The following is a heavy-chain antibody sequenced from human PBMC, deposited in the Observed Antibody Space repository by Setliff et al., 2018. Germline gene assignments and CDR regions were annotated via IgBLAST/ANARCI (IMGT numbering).Heavy chain of an antibody. Sequence: GASVKVSCQASGYTFTGYYMHWVRQAPGQGLEWMGWINPNSGGTNYAQKFQGWVTMTRDTSISTAYMELSRLRSDDTAVYYCARSGPYYYDSRGAFDIWGQGTMVTVS. D-gene: IGHD3-22*01. J-gene: IGHJ3*02. V-gene: IGHV1-2*04. CDR1: GYTFTGYY. CDR3: ARSGPYYYDSRGAFDI. CDR2: INPNSGGT.